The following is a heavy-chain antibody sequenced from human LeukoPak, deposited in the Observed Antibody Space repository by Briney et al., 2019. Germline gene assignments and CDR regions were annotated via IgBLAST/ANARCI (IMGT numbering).Heavy chain of an antibody. Sequence: SETLSLTCAVYGGSFSGYYWSWIRQPPGEGLEWIGEINHSGSTNYNPSLKSRVIMSLDTSKNQLSLKLTSVTAADTAVYYCARNRYYGSGSYYYYMDVWGKGTTVTVSS. CDR3: ARNRYYGSGSYYYYMDV. CDR2: INHSGST. V-gene: IGHV4-34*01. J-gene: IGHJ6*03. D-gene: IGHD3-10*01. CDR1: GGSFSGYY.